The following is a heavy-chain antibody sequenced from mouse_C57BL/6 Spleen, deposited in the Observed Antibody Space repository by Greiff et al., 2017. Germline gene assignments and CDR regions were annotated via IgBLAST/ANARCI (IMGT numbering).Heavy chain of an antibody. D-gene: IGHD1-1*01. CDR1: GFTFSSYA. Sequence: EVMLVESGGGLVKPGGSLKLSCAASGFTFSSYAMSWVRQTPEKRLEWVATISDGGSYTYYPDNVKGRFTISRDNAKNNLYLQMSHLKSEDTAMYYCARDRGITTVGGYFDVWGTGTTVTVSS. J-gene: IGHJ1*03. V-gene: IGHV5-4*01. CDR3: ARDRGITTVGGYFDV. CDR2: ISDGGSYT.